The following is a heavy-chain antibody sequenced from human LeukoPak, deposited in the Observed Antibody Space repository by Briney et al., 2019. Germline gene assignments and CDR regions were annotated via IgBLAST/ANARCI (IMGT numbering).Heavy chain of an antibody. CDR2: ISYDGSNK. CDR1: GFTFSSYA. J-gene: IGHJ6*02. V-gene: IGHV3-30-3*01. Sequence: PGGSLRLSCAASGFTFSSYAMHWVRQAPGKGLEWVAVISYDGSNKYYADSVKGRFTISRDNSKNTLYLQMNSLRAEDTAVYYCARDHSSGSEGSGMDVWGQGTTVTVSS. D-gene: IGHD6-19*01. CDR3: ARDHSSGSEGSGMDV.